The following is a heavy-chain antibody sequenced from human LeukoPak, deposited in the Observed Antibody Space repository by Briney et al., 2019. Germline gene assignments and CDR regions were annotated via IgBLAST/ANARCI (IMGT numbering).Heavy chain of an antibody. V-gene: IGHV3-23*01. J-gene: IGHJ4*02. CDR1: GFTFSSYG. CDR3: AKVLGISGYSYGLWFYFDY. Sequence: GRSLRLSCAASGFTFSSYGMHWVRQAPGKGLEWVSAISGSGGSTYYADSVKGRFTISRDNSKNTLYLQMNSLRAEDTAVYYCAKVLGISGYSYGLWFYFDYWGQGTLVTVSS. D-gene: IGHD5-18*01. CDR2: ISGSGGST.